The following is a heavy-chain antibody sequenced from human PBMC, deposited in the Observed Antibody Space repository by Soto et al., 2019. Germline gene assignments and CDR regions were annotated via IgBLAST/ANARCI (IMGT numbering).Heavy chain of an antibody. CDR1: GFTFSSYA. V-gene: IGHV3-23*01. CDR3: AKAGSGSPYSGRYYYYGMDV. D-gene: IGHD6-19*01. Sequence: EVQLLESGGGLVQPGGSLRLSCAASGFTFSSYAMSWVRQAPGKGLEWVSAISGRGGSTYDADSVKGRFTISRDNSKNTLYLQMNSLRAEDTAVYYCAKAGSGSPYSGRYYYYGMDVWGQGTTVTVSS. CDR2: ISGRGGST. J-gene: IGHJ6*02.